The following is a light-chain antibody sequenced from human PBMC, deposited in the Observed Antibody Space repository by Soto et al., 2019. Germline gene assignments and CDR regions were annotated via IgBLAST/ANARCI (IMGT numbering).Light chain of an antibody. CDR1: QSVSSSY. CDR3: QQYGSSPPWT. V-gene: IGKV3-20*01. J-gene: IGKJ1*01. CDR2: GAS. Sequence: EIVLTQSPCTLSLSPGERATLSCRASQSVSSSYLAWYQQKPGQAPRLLIYGASSRATGIPDRFSGSGSGTDFTLTISRLEPEDFAVYYCQQYGSSPPWTFGQGTKVDNK.